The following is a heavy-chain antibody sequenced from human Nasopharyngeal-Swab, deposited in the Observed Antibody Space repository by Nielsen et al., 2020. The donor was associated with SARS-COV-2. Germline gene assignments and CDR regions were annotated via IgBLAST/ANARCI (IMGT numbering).Heavy chain of an antibody. J-gene: IGHJ6*02. D-gene: IGHD3-10*01. V-gene: IGHV4-34*01. CDR3: ARAPDYGSGSYYFLSQYYYYGMDV. Sequence: SETLSLTCAVYGGSFSGYYWSWIRQPPGKGLEWIGEINHSGSTNFNPSLKSRVTISVDTSKNQFSLKLSSVTAADTAVYYCARAPDYGSGSYYFLSQYYYYGMDVWGQGTTVTVSS. CDR2: INHSGST. CDR1: GGSFSGYY.